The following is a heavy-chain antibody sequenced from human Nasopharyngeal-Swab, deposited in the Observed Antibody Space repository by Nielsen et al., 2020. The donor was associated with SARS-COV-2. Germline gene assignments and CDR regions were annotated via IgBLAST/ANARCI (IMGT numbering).Heavy chain of an antibody. J-gene: IGHJ3*02. Sequence: VRQVQGKGLEWVSYISSSSSTIYYADSVKGRFTISRDNAKNSLYLQMNSLRAEDTAVYYCARALHIYYYDSSGYFGDAFDIWGQGTMVTVSS. V-gene: IGHV3-48*01. CDR2: ISSSSSTI. CDR3: ARALHIYYYDSSGYFGDAFDI. D-gene: IGHD3-22*01.